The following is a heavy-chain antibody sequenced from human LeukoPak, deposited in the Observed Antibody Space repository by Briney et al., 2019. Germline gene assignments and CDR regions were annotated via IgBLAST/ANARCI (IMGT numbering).Heavy chain of an antibody. Sequence: GGSLRLSCPASGFTFSSYWMSWVRQAPGKGLEWVANIKQDGSEKYYVDSVKGRFTISRDNAKNSLYLQMNSLRAEDTAVYYCARGGRRIAAADETNYYFDYWGQGTLVTVSS. CDR3: ARGGRRIAAADETNYYFDY. V-gene: IGHV3-7*01. J-gene: IGHJ4*02. CDR1: GFTFSSYW. D-gene: IGHD6-13*01. CDR2: IKQDGSEK.